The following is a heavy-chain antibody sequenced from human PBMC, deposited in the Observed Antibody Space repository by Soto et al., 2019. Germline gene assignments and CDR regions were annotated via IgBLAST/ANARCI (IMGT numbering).Heavy chain of an antibody. CDR3: ARGVLGYYYDSSGGPAFDI. J-gene: IGHJ3*02. V-gene: IGHV4-4*07. D-gene: IGHD3-22*01. Sequence: SETLSLTCTVSGGSISSYYMSWIRQPAGKGLEWIGRIYTSGSTNYNPSLKSRVTMSVDTSKNQFSLKLSSVTAADTAVYYCARGVLGYYYDSSGGPAFDIWGQGTMVTVSS. CDR1: GGSISSYY. CDR2: IYTSGST.